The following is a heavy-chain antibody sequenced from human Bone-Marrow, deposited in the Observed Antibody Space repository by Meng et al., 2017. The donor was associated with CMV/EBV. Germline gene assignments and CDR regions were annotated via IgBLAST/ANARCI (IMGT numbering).Heavy chain of an antibody. CDR2: MNPNSGNT. V-gene: IGHV1-8*01. Sequence: ASVKVSCKASGYTFTSYDINWVRQATGQGLEWMGWMNPNSGNTGYAQKFQGRVTMTRNTSISTAYMELSSLRSEDTAVYYCARAGPLPAATDYYYYYGMDVWGQGTTVTVSS. J-gene: IGHJ6*02. D-gene: IGHD2-2*01. CDR1: GYTFTSYD. CDR3: ARAGPLPAATDYYYYYGMDV.